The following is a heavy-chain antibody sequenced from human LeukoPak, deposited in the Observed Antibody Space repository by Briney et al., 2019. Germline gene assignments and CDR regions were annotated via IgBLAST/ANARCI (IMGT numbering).Heavy chain of an antibody. CDR2: IYYSGST. CDR1: GGSISSDY. J-gene: IGHJ6*03. CDR3: ARAHMITSYYYYYSMDV. V-gene: IGHV4-59*01. Sequence: SETLSLTCTVSGGSISSDYWSWIRQPPGKGLEWIGYIYYSGSTNYNPSLKSRVTISVDTSKNQFSLKLSSVTAADTAVYYCARAHMITSYYYYYSMDVWGKGTTVTVSS. D-gene: IGHD3-16*01.